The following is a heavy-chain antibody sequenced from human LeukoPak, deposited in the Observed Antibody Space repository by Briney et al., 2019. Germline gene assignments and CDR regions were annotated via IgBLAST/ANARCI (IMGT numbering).Heavy chain of an antibody. CDR1: GGTFSSYA. CDR2: IIPIFGTA. J-gene: IGHJ4*02. Sequence: SVKVSCKASGGTFSSYAISWVRQAPGQGLEWMGGIIPIFGTANYAQKFQGRVTITADESTTTAYMELSSLRSVDTAMYHCARDRYYDFWSGSHYFDYWGQGTLVTVSS. D-gene: IGHD3-3*01. V-gene: IGHV1-69*13. CDR3: ARDRYYDFWSGSHYFDY.